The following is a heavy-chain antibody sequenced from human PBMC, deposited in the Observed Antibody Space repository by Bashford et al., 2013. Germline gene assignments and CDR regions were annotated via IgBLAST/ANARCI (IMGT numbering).Heavy chain of an antibody. CDR3: ARDRLRFGNSWSFDY. CDR2: IYTSGAT. D-gene: IGHD6-13*01. Sequence: SETLSLTCTVSGDSISDYYWSWIRQPAGKGLEWIGRIYTSGATNYNPSLKGRITLSVDRPRNQFSLQLRSVTAADTAVYYCARDRLRFGNSWSFDYWGQGALVTVSS. J-gene: IGHJ4*02. CDR1: GDSISDYY. V-gene: IGHV4-4*07.